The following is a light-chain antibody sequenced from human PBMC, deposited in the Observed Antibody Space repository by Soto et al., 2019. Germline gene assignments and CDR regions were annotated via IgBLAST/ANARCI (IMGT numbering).Light chain of an antibody. J-gene: IGKJ1*01. CDR1: QSLVSSDGNTF. Sequence: DVVMTQSPLSLPVTLGQPASISCRSSQSLVSSDGNTFLNWFHQRPGQSPRRLIYKVSNRDSGVPGRFSGSGSGPDFTLKISRVEAEDVGVYYCMQGPHWPRTFGKGTKVEIK. CDR2: KVS. V-gene: IGKV2-30*01. CDR3: MQGPHWPRT.